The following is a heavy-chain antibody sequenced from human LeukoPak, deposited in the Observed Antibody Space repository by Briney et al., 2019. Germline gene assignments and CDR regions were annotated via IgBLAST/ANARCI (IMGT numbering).Heavy chain of an antibody. J-gene: IGHJ6*03. Sequence: GGPLRLSCAASGFTFSSYSMNWVRQAPGRGLEWVSAISTTGGTTYYADSVRGRFTISRDNSRNTLYLQMNSLRAEDTAIYYCAKNGDRGAYCSGGTCYSYYYYYMDVWGKGTTVTISS. CDR1: GFTFSSYS. V-gene: IGHV3-23*01. CDR3: AKNGDRGAYCSGGTCYSYYYYYMDV. CDR2: ISTTGGTT. D-gene: IGHD2-15*01.